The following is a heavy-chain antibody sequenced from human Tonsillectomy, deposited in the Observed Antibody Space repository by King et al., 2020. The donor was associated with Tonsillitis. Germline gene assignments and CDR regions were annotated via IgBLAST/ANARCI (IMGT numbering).Heavy chain of an antibody. V-gene: IGHV1-18*04. CDR3: ARDVFSSSPLSYMVANDRGGFDL. CDR1: GYTFSNYG. D-gene: IGHD5-12*01. CDR2: ISAYNGNT. Sequence: QLVQSGAAVKRPGASVNVSCKASGYTFSNYGISWVRQAPGQGLEYMGWISAYNGNTNYAQKFQGRVTVTRDTSTTTAYMELTSLRSDDTAMYYCARDVFSSSPLSYMVANDRGGFDLWGQGTQVTVSS. J-gene: IGHJ3*01.